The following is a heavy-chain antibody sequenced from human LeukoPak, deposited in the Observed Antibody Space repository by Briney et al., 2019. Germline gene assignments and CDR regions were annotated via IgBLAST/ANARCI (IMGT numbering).Heavy chain of an antibody. V-gene: IGHV3-30*18. J-gene: IGHJ5*02. D-gene: IGHD2-2*01. CDR1: GFTFSSYG. CDR3: AKGGWSTSYNWFDP. Sequence: GGSLRLSCAASGFTFSSYGMHWVGQAPGKGLEWVAVISYDGSNKYYADSVKGRFTISRDNSKNTLYLQMNSLRAEDTAVYYCAKGGWSTSYNWFDPWGQGTLVTVSS. CDR2: ISYDGSNK.